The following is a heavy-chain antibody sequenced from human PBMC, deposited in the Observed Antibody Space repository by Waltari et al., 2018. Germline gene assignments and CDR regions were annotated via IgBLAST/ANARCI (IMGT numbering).Heavy chain of an antibody. J-gene: IGHJ6*02. CDR3: ALDTGALWMDV. CDR1: EYTFTSSY. V-gene: IGHV1-46*01. Sequence: QVQLVQSGAAVKQPGASVKISCKTSEYTFTSSYIHWVRQAPGQGLEWMGTINPSGGSTIYAQKFQGRVTMTRDTSTSTVYMELSSLRSEDTAVYYCALDTGALWMDVWGQGTTVTVSS. CDR2: INPSGGST. D-gene: IGHD2-21*01.